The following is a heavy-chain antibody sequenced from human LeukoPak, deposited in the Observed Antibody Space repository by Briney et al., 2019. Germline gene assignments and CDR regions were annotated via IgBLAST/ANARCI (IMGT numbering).Heavy chain of an antibody. Sequence: GASVKVSWKASGGTFCSYAISWVRQAPGQGLEWMGGIIPIFGTANYAQKFQGRVTITTDTSTSTAYMELRSLRSDDTAVYYCARDGNGSGSYYRYWGQGTLVTVSS. D-gene: IGHD3-10*01. CDR3: ARDGNGSGSYYRY. J-gene: IGHJ4*02. V-gene: IGHV1-69*05. CDR1: GGTFCSYA. CDR2: IIPIFGTA.